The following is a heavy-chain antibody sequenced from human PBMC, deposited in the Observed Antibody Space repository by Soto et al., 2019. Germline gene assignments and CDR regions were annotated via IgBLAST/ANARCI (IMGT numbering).Heavy chain of an antibody. Sequence: QVQLVQSEAEVKKPGASLKVSFRASGYNFANYGISWVRQAPGQGLEWMGWISAHNGDTKYAQKAQGRVTMTADTSTSTAYIEMWSLRSDDTAVYYCARDAAYNDLWGAVMELYSYNMDVWGQGTTVTV. CDR2: ISAHNGDT. J-gene: IGHJ6*02. D-gene: IGHD3-3*01. V-gene: IGHV1-18*01. CDR1: GYNFANYG. CDR3: ARDAAYNDLWGAVMELYSYNMDV.